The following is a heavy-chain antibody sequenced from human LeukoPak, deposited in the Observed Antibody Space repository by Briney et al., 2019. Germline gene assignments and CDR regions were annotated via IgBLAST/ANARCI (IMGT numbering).Heavy chain of an antibody. D-gene: IGHD6-6*01. CDR3: VKASSSSPQYNWFDA. J-gene: IGHJ5*02. V-gene: IGHV3-23*01. CDR2: VSGTGGRT. CDR1: GCTFSTYA. Sequence: GSLRLSCAASGCTFSTYAMSWVRQAPGKGLEWVSVVSGTGGRTYYADSVKGRFTISRDNSMNTLYLQMNSLRAEDTALYYCVKASSSSPQYNWFDAWGQGTLVTVSS.